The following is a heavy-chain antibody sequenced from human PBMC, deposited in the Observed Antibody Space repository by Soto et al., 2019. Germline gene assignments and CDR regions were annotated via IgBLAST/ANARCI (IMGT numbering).Heavy chain of an antibody. CDR3: ARDITVTTEGYYYYYGLDV. D-gene: IGHD4-4*01. V-gene: IGHV4-59*01. J-gene: IGHJ6*02. Sequence: SETLSLNCTVSGGSISGNFWSWIRQPPGKGLEWIGYIYNSGSNNYNPSLKSRVTMSVDTSKNQVSLKLTSVTAADTAVYYCARDITVTTEGYYYYYGLDVWGQGTTVTVSS. CDR2: IYNSGSN. CDR1: GGSISGNF.